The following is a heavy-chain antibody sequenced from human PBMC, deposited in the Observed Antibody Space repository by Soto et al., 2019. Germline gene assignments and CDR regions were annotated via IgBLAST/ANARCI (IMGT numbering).Heavy chain of an antibody. Sequence: SETLSLTCTVSGGSISSYYWSWIRQPPGKGLEWIGYIYYSGSTNYNPSLKSRITISGDTFKNQFSLKLSSVTAADTAVYYCAGTQVVVVPAAPPESYYYYYYGMDVWGQGTTVTVSS. J-gene: IGHJ6*02. CDR2: IYYSGST. V-gene: IGHV4-59*01. CDR1: GGSISSYY. D-gene: IGHD2-2*01. CDR3: AGTQVVVVPAAPPESYYYYYYGMDV.